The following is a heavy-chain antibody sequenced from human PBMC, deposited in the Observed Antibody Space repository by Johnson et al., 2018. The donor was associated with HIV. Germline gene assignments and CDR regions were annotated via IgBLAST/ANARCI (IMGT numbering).Heavy chain of an antibody. CDR2: ISGGEDDK. V-gene: IGHV3-23*04. Sequence: VQLVESGGGLVRPGGSLRLSCVASGFSFIDYAMIWVRQAPGQGLEWVSFISGGEDDKYYADSVRGRFTLSRDNSKNTVYLQMNSLRAEDTAVYYCAKDQYRKLTTVAGIWGQGTMVTVSS. CDR1: GFSFIDYA. D-gene: IGHD4-17*01. CDR3: AKDQYRKLTTVAGI. J-gene: IGHJ3*02.